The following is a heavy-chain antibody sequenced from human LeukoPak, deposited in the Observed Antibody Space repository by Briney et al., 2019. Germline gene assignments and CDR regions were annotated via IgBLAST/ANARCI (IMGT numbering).Heavy chain of an antibody. Sequence: PSETLSLTCAVYGGSFSGYYWSWIRQPPGKGLEWIGEINHSGSTNYNPSLKSRVTISVDTSKNQFSLKLSSVTAADTAVYYCARDRPYYDSSGYLDYYYYGMDVWGQETTVTVSS. CDR3: ARDRPYYDSSGYLDYYYYGMDV. D-gene: IGHD3-22*01. CDR2: INHSGST. V-gene: IGHV4-34*01. CDR1: GGSFSGYY. J-gene: IGHJ6*02.